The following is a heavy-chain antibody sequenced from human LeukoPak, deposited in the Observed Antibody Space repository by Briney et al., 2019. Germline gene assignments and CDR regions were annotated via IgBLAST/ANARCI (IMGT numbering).Heavy chain of an antibody. CDR2: INHSGST. Sequence: PSETLSLTCTVSGYSISSGYYWAWLRQPPGKGLEWIGSINHSGSTYYNPSLKSRVTVSVDTSKNQVSLRLSSVTAADTAVYYCARVCSSGRCLDYWGQGTLVTVSS. J-gene: IGHJ4*02. CDR1: GYSISSGYY. CDR3: ARVCSSGRCLDY. D-gene: IGHD2-15*01. V-gene: IGHV4-38-2*02.